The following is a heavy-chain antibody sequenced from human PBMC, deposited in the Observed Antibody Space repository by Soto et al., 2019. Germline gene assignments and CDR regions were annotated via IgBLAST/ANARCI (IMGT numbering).Heavy chain of an antibody. J-gene: IGHJ4*02. D-gene: IGHD3-22*01. CDR3: ARGGHYYDSSGYYPSGY. CDR2: IYYSGST. V-gene: IGHV4-30-4*01. CDR1: GGSISSGDYY. Sequence: SETLSLTCTVSGGSISSGDYYWSWIRQPPGKGLEWIGYIYYSGSTYYNPSLKSRVTISVDTSKNQFSLKLSSVTAADTAVYYCARGGHYYDSSGYYPSGYWGQGTLVTVSS.